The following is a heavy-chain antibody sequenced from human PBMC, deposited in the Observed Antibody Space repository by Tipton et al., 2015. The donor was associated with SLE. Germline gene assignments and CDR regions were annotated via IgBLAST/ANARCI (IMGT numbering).Heavy chain of an antibody. D-gene: IGHD2/OR15-2a*01. CDR1: GGSISRGGYI. CDR2: IYHSGST. Sequence: TLSLTCTVSGGSISRGGYIWSWIRQPPGKGLEWIGYIYHSGSTHFNPSLKSRVTISMDKSKNQFSLNLTYMTAADTAVYYCATDDPGGDSTVGPGDYWGQGISVTVSS. V-gene: IGHV4-30-2*01. CDR3: ATDDPGGDSTVGPGDY. J-gene: IGHJ4*02.